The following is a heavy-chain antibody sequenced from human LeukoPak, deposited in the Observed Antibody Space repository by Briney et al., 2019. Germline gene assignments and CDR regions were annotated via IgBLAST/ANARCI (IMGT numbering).Heavy chain of an antibody. V-gene: IGHV3-23*01. J-gene: IGHJ4*02. CDR1: GFTFSSYA. CDR3: AKGGESSSWLFDY. Sequence: GGSLRLSCAASGFTFSSYAMSWVRQAPGKGLQWVSALSGSGLSTYYADSVKGRFTISRDNSKNTLYLQMNSLRAEDTAVYYSAKGGESSSWLFDYWGQGTLVPVSS. D-gene: IGHD6-13*01. CDR2: LSGSGLST.